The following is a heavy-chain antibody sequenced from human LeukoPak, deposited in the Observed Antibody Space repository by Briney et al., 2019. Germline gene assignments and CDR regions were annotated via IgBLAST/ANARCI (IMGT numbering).Heavy chain of an antibody. V-gene: IGHV4-4*09. J-gene: IGHJ4*02. CDR2: IYSSGSA. CDR3: ARRSSDSSGLWAFDY. Sequence: SETLSLTCTVSGGSISSYYWSWIRQPPGKGLEWIGYIYSSGSANYNPSLASRVTISLDTSENQFSLKLSSVTAADTAVYYCARRSSDSSGLWAFDYWGQGTLVTVSS. D-gene: IGHD3-22*01. CDR1: GGSISSYY.